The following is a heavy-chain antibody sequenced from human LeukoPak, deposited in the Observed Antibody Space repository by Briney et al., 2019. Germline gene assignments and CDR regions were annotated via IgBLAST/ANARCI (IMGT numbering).Heavy chain of an antibody. CDR2: IYQSGST. J-gene: IGHJ3*02. CDR1: GGSISSSNW. CDR3: ARFPSRSWVGANVYGFDI. D-gene: IGHD1-26*01. Sequence: PSETLSLTCAVSGGSISSSNWWSWVRQPPGKGLEWIGEIYQSGSTNYNPSLKSRVTISVDKSKNQFSLKLTSVTAADTAVYYCARFPSRSWVGANVYGFDIWGQGTMVTVSS. V-gene: IGHV4-4*02.